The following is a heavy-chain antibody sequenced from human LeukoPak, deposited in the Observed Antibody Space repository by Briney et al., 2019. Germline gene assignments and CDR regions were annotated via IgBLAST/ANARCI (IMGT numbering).Heavy chain of an antibody. J-gene: IGHJ3*02. Sequence: SETLSLTCAVYDESFSGYYCSWIRQPPRKGLEWIGEIDHSGSTNYNPSLQSRVTVSVDTSKNQFSLKVGSVSAADTAVYYCARGNRPYGEHEAFDIWGHGTTVTVSP. V-gene: IGHV4-34*01. CDR2: IDHSGST. D-gene: IGHD3-10*01. CDR3: ARGNRPYGEHEAFDI. CDR1: DESFSGYY.